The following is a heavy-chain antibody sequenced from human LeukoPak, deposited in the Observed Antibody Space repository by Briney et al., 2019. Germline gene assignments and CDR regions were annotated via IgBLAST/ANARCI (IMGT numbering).Heavy chain of an antibody. J-gene: IGHJ3*02. CDR2: IWYDGSNK. CDR1: GFTFSSYG. V-gene: IGHV3-33*01. Sequence: GGSLRLSCAASGFTFSSYGMHWVRQAPGKWLEWVAVIWYDGSNKYYADSVKGRFTISRDNSKNTLYLQMNSLRAEDTAVYYCARALGGRDAFDIWGQGTMVTVSS. CDR3: ARALGGRDAFDI. D-gene: IGHD1-26*01.